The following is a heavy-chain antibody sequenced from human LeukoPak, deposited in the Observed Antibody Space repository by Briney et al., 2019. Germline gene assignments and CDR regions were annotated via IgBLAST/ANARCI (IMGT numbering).Heavy chain of an antibody. CDR1: GYAFTTYG. CDR2: INPYNDNT. J-gene: IGHJ4*02. V-gene: IGHV1-18*01. D-gene: IGHD2-15*01. CDR3: ARGHCSGGRCYPTPPDY. Sequence: GASVKVSCKTSGYAFTTYGISWMRQAPGQGLEWMGWINPYNDNTHYIQKFHGRVTMTTDTSTNSVYRELRSLRSDDTAVYDCARGHCSGGRCYPTPPDYWGQGTLVTVSS.